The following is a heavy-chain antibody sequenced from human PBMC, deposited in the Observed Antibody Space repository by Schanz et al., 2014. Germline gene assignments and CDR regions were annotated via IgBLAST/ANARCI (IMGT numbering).Heavy chain of an antibody. CDR1: EFTFSRYA. J-gene: IGHJ6*02. CDR3: AKGSMAARPLLPTDYYFYGTDI. Sequence: QAQLVESGGGVVQPGRSLRLSCAASEFTFSRYAMHWVRQAPGKGLEWVAIVSYDGHNKYYAVSVKGRFTISRDNSKNTLYLQMNSLRAEDTAVYYCAKGSMAARPLLPTDYYFYGTDIWGQGTTVTVSS. D-gene: IGHD6-6*01. V-gene: IGHV3-30*04. CDR2: VSYDGHNK.